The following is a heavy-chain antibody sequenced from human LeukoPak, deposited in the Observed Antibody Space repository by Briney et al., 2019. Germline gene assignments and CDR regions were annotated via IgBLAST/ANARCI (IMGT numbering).Heavy chain of an antibody. D-gene: IGHD3-10*01. Sequence: GGSLRLSCAASGFTFSSYSMHWVRQAPGKGLEWVAVISYDGSNKYYADSVKGRFTISRDNSKNTLYLQMNSLRAEDTAVYYCAKVPSVVTMVRGDNFDYWGQGTLVTVSS. V-gene: IGHV3-30*18. J-gene: IGHJ4*02. CDR1: GFTFSSYS. CDR3: AKVPSVVTMVRGDNFDY. CDR2: ISYDGSNK.